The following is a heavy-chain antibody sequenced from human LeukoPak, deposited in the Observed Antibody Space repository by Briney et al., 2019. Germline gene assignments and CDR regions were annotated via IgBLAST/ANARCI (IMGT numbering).Heavy chain of an antibody. CDR1: GFTFSSYR. D-gene: IGHD6-6*01. CDR3: AKGSVAGRQRAPPKEWFDP. V-gene: IGHV3-21*01. J-gene: IGHJ5*02. CDR2: ISSSSSYI. Sequence: GGSLRLSCAASGFTFSSYRMNWVRQAPGKGLEWVSSISSSSSYIYYADSVKSRFTISRDNAKNSLYLQMNSLRAEDTAVYYCAKGSVAGRQRAPPKEWFDPWGQGTLVTVSS.